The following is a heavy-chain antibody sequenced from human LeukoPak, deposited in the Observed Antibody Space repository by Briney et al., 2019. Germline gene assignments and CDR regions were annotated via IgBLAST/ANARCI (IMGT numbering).Heavy chain of an antibody. V-gene: IGHV4-34*01. CDR3: ARRNGGSSYYFDY. CDR1: GGSFSGYY. Sequence: SETLSLTCAVYGGSFSGYYWSWIRQPPGKGLEWIGEINHSGSTNYNPSLKGRVTISVDTSKNQFSLKLSSVTAADTAVYYCARRNGGSSYYFDYWGQGTLVTVSS. CDR2: INHSGST. J-gene: IGHJ4*02. D-gene: IGHD1-26*01.